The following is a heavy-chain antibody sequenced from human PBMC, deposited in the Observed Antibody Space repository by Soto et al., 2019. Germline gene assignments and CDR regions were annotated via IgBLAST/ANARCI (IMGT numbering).Heavy chain of an antibody. D-gene: IGHD6-19*01. V-gene: IGHV3-23*01. J-gene: IGHJ4*02. CDR2: IGGSGDDT. CDR3: DSAVAGTVH. CDR1: GVTFSSCA. Sequence: GGSQRLSYAASGVTFSSCAISWFRQAPGKGLEWVSGIGGSGDDTEYTDSVKGRFTISRDNSKNTLYLQMNSLRAEDTAVYYCDSAVAGTVHWGQGTLVTVSS.